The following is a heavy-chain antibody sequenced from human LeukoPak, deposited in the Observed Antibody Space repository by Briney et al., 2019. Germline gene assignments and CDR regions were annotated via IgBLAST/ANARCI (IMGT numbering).Heavy chain of an antibody. V-gene: IGHV3-30*14. Sequence: GRSLRLSCAASGFTFSSYAMYWVRQAPGKGLEWVAVISYDGSNKYYADSVKGRFTISRDNSKNTLYLQMNSLRAEDTAVYYCARVIGREFDYWGQGTLVTVSS. D-gene: IGHD1-26*01. CDR1: GFTFSSYA. CDR3: ARVIGREFDY. J-gene: IGHJ4*02. CDR2: ISYDGSNK.